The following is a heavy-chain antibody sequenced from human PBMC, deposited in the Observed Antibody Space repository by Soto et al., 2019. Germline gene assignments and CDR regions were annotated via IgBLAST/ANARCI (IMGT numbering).Heavy chain of an antibody. V-gene: IGHV3-74*01. J-gene: IGHJ4*02. CDR2: IYFDGITT. CDR3: AKGGAMGVDY. D-gene: IGHD1-26*01. Sequence: GGSLRLSCTASGFTFNTHWMHWVRQAPGKGLVWVSRIYFDGITTNYADSVKGRLTVSRDNAKNTVYLHVNTLRDEDTAVYYCAKGGAMGVDYWGQGTLVTVSS. CDR1: GFTFNTHW.